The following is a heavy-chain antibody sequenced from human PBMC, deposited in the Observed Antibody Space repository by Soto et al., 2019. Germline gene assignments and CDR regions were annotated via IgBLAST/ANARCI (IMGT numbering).Heavy chain of an antibody. CDR1: GGSTSSSSYY. CDR3: ARPYSGYDLRTYYFDY. V-gene: IGHV4-39*01. CDR2: IYYSGST. Sequence: SETLSLTCTVSGGSTSSSSYYWGWIRQPPGKGLEWIGSIYYSGSTYYNPSLKSRVTISVDTSKDQFSLKLSSVTAADTAVYYCARPYSGYDLRTYYFDYWGQGTLVTSPQ. D-gene: IGHD5-12*01. J-gene: IGHJ4*02.